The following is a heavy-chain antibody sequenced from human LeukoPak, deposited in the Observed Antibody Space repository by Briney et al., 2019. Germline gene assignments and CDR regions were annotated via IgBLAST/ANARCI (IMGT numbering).Heavy chain of an antibody. CDR1: GFTFSSYA. D-gene: IGHD2-15*01. CDR2: IRGSGGST. J-gene: IGHJ5*02. V-gene: IGHV3-23*01. CDR3: AKFERSGYCSGGSCYATPYNWFDP. Sequence: GGSLRLSCAASGFTFSSYAMSWVRQAPGKGLEWVSAIRGSGGSTYYADSVKGRFTISRDNSKNTLYLQMNSLRAEDTAVYYCAKFERSGYCSGGSCYATPYNWFDPWGQGTLVTVSS.